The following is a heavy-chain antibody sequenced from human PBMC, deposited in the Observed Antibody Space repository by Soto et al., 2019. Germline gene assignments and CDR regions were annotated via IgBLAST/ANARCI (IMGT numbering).Heavy chain of an antibody. CDR1: GGSISSGNYY. CDR3: ATMGTPATGLYFIDY. J-gene: IGHJ4*02. V-gene: IGHV4-30-4*01. CDR2: ISYSGST. Sequence: SETLSLTCTVSGGSISSGNYYWSWIRQPPGKGLEWIGFISYSGSTHYSTSLKSRLTISVDTSKSQFSLNLSFVTAADTAVYYCATMGTPATGLYFIDYWGQGSLVTVSS. D-gene: IGHD2-15*01.